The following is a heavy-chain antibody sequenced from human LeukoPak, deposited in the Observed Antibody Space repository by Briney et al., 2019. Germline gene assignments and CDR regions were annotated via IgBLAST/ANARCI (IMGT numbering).Heavy chain of an antibody. CDR3: ARVWPYYDSSGYIDY. V-gene: IGHV3-21*01. D-gene: IGHD3-22*01. J-gene: IGHJ4*02. CDR1: GFTFSSYS. CDR2: ISSSSSYI. Sequence: GGSLRLSCAASGFTFSSYSMNWVRQAPGKGLEWVSSISSSSSYIYYADSVKGRFTISRDNSKNTLYLQMNSLRAEDTAVYYCARVWPYYDSSGYIDYWGQGTLVTVSS.